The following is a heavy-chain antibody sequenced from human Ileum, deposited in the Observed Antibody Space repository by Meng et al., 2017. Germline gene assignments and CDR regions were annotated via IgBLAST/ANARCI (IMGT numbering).Heavy chain of an antibody. CDR1: GASISSGNW. D-gene: IGHD6-19*01. CDR3: ARHIGVPGTRGFDY. J-gene: IGHJ4*02. CDR2: MYHSGTT. V-gene: IGHV4-4*02. Sequence: QGPLQESGPGLVQPSETLSLTCSVSGASISSGNWWSWVRQSPGKGLEWIGEMYHSGTTNYNPSLKSRVTISLDTSKNQLSLKLTSVTAADTAVYYCARHIGVPGTRGFDYWGQGTLVTVSS.